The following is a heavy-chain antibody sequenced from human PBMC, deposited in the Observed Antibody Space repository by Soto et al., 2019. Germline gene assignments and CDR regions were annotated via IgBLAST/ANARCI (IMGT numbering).Heavy chain of an antibody. CDR1: GFTFSNAW. D-gene: IGHD5-12*01. CDR2: IISKTDGGTT. V-gene: IGHV3-15*07. Sequence: GGSLRLSCAASGFTFSNAWMNWVRQAPGKGLEWVGRIISKTDGGTTDYAAPVKGRFTISRDDSKNTLYLQMNSLKTEDTAVYYCTTGGYSGYEGTVYYGMDVWGQGTTVTVSS. CDR3: TTGGYSGYEGTVYYGMDV. J-gene: IGHJ6*02.